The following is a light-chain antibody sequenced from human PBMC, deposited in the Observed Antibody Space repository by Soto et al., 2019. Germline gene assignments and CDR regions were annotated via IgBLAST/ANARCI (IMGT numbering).Light chain of an antibody. CDR1: QSVLYSSNNKNY. CDR3: QQYYSTWT. V-gene: IGKV4-1*01. CDR2: WES. J-gene: IGKJ1*01. Sequence: DIVMTQSPDSLAVSLGERATINCKSSQSVLYSSNNKNYLAWYQQKPGQPPKXLIYWESTRESGVPDRFSGSGSGTDFTPTISSLQAEDVAVYYCQQYYSTWTFGQGTKVDI.